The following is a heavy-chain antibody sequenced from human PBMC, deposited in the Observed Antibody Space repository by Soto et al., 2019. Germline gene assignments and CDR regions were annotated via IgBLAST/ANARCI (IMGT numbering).Heavy chain of an antibody. CDR2: INGCTVQT. D-gene: IGHD1-1*01. Sequence: ASVKASCKASGYTFTTHSMHSVRQAPGQSLEWMGWINGCTVQTKHSQRFQGRVNITRDTSASTAYKELSSLRSEDTAVYYCARGKGMEENYYYYGLDIWGQGTTVTVSS. CDR1: GYTFTTHS. J-gene: IGHJ6*02. CDR3: ARGKGMEENYYYYGLDI. V-gene: IGHV1-3*01.